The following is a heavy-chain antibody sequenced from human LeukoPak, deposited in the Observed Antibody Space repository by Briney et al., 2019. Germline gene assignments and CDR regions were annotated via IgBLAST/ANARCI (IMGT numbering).Heavy chain of an antibody. V-gene: IGHV1-18*04. CDR2: ISAYNGNT. Sequence: ASVKVSCKASGYTFTSYYMHWVRQAPGQGLEWMGWISAYNGNTNYAQKLQGRVTMTTDTSTSTAYMELRSLRSDDTAVYYCARGELTIAAAGAHYYYMDVWGKGTTVTVSS. J-gene: IGHJ6*03. CDR1: GYTFTSYY. D-gene: IGHD6-13*01. CDR3: ARGELTIAAAGAHYYYMDV.